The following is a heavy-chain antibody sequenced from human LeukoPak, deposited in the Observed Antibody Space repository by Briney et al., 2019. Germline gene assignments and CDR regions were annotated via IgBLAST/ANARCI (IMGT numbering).Heavy chain of an antibody. D-gene: IGHD6-19*01. J-gene: IGHJ4*02. Sequence: GGSLRLSCAASGFTFSSYSMNWVRQAPGKGLEWVSSISSSSSYIYYADSVKGRFTISRDNAKNSLYLQMNSLRAEDTAVYYCARDVQQCLAPTPTEIDYWGQGTLVTVSS. CDR3: ARDVQQCLAPTPTEIDY. CDR2: ISSSSSYI. CDR1: GFTFSSYS. V-gene: IGHV3-21*01.